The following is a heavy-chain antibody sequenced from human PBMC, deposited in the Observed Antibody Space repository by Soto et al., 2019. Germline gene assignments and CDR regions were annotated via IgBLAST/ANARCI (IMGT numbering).Heavy chain of an antibody. CDR1: GYPFTSYY. V-gene: IGHV1-46*01. CDR2: LNPTGGST. J-gene: IGHJ4*02. D-gene: IGHD5-12*01. Sequence: ASVKVSCKASGYPFTSYYMHWLRQAPGHGLEWMGVLNPTGGSTTYAQNFQGRVTMTRGASTSTVYVELSSLRSGDTAVYYCARDRSGYSGYDLGYWGQGTLVTAPQ. CDR3: ARDRSGYSGYDLGY.